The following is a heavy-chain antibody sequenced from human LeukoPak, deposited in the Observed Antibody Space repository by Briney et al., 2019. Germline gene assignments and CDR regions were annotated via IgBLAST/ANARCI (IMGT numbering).Heavy chain of an antibody. J-gene: IGHJ4*02. D-gene: IGHD2-2*01. CDR1: GFTFDEYA. V-gene: IGHV3-23*01. CDR3: AKAEVYCSSTSCSEFDY. CDR2: ISGSGVTT. Sequence: GGSLRLSCAASGFTFDEYAMHWVRQAPGKGLEWVSAISGSGVTTYYADSVKGRFTIFRDNSKNTLYLQMNSLRAEDTAIYYCAKAEVYCSSTSCSEFDYWGQGTLVTVSS.